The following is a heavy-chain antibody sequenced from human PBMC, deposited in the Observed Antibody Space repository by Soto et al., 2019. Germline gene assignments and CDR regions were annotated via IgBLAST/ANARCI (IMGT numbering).Heavy chain of an antibody. CDR1: GFTFSSYG. Sequence: QVQLVESGGGVVQPGRSLRLSCAASGFTFSSYGMHWVRQAPGKGLEWVAVIWYDGSNKYYADSVKGRFTIYRDNSKNTLYLQMNSLRAEDTAVYYCARDFVGTVTTVYGMDVWGQGTTVTVSS. V-gene: IGHV3-33*01. D-gene: IGHD4-17*01. CDR3: ARDFVGTVTTVYGMDV. J-gene: IGHJ6*02. CDR2: IWYDGSNK.